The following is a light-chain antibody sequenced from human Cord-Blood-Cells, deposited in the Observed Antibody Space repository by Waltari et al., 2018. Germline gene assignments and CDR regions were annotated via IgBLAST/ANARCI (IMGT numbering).Light chain of an antibody. V-gene: IGLV2-14*03. J-gene: IGLJ1*01. CDR3: SSYTSSSTLDYV. CDR2: DVS. Sequence: QSALTQPASVSGSPGQSHTISCTGTSSDVGGSNYVAWHQQHPGKAPKLMIYDVSNRPSGVSNRFSGSKSGNTASLTISGLQAEDEADYYCSSYTSSSTLDYVFGTGTKVTVL. CDR1: SSDVGGSNY.